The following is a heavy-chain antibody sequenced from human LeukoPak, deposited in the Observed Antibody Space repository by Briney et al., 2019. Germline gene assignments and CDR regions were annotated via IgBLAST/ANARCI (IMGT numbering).Heavy chain of an antibody. V-gene: IGHV3-21*01. CDR1: GFTFSSYA. CDR3: AARSLYYDSSAFRFDP. CDR2: ISSSSSYI. D-gene: IGHD3-22*01. Sequence: PGGSLRLSCAASGFTFSSYAMSWVRQAPGKGPEWVSSISSSSSYIYYADSVKGRFTISRDNAKNSLYLQMNSLRAEDTAVYYCAARSLYYDSSAFRFDPWGQGTLVTVSS. J-gene: IGHJ5*02.